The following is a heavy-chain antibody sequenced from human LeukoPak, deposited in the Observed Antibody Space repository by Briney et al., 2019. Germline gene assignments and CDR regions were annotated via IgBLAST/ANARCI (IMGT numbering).Heavy chain of an antibody. Sequence: ASVKVSCKASGYTFTSYDINWVRQATGQGLEWMGWMNPNSGNTGYAQKFQGRVTMTRNTSISTAYMELSSLRSEDTAVYYCARAPEPPRGWHKGILRITMVRGVRSNWFDPWGQGTLVTVSS. CDR1: GYTFTSYD. CDR3: ARAPEPPRGWHKGILRITMVRGVRSNWFDP. D-gene: IGHD3-10*01. CDR2: MNPNSGNT. V-gene: IGHV1-8*01. J-gene: IGHJ5*02.